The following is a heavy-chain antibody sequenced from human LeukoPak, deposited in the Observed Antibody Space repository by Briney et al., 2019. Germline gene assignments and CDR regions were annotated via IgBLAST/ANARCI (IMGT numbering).Heavy chain of an antibody. V-gene: IGHV1-18*04. D-gene: IGHD3-22*01. CDR3: ARVYDSSAYYPEDY. CDR2: IRVYNGDT. CDR1: GYTFTNFY. Sequence: ASVKVFCKTSGYTFTNFYMHWVRQAPGQGLEWMGWIRVYNGDTNYAQKFKGRVTMTTDTSTNTAYMELRGLGSDDTAVYYCARVYDSSAYYPEDYWGQGTLVTVSS. J-gene: IGHJ4*02.